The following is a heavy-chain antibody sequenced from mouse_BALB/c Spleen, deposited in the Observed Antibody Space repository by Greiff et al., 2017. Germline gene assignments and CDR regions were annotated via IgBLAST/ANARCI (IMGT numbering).Heavy chain of an antibody. CDR1: GFTFSSYA. J-gene: IGHJ1*01. V-gene: IGHV5-6-5*01. Sequence: EVKLVESGGGLVKPGGSLKLSCAASGFTFSSYAMSWVRQTPEKRLEWVASISSGGSTYYPDSVKGRFTISRDNARNILYLQMSSLRSEDTAMYYCARGRDYGYFDDWGAGTTVTVSS. CDR3: ARGRDYGYFDD. CDR2: ISSGGST.